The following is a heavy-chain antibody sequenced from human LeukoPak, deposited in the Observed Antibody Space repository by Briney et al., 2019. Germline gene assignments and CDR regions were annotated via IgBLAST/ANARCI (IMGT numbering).Heavy chain of an antibody. V-gene: IGHV3-30*04. Sequence: PGRSLRLSCAASGFTFSSYAMHWVRQAPGKGLEWVAVISSDGSNKYYADSMKGRFTISRDNSKNTLYLQMNSLRGEDTAVYSCARGADGVSSNSRGWFDPWGQGTLVTVSS. J-gene: IGHJ5*02. CDR2: ISSDGSNK. CDR1: GFTFSSYA. CDR3: ARGADGVSSNSRGWFDP. D-gene: IGHD2-15*01.